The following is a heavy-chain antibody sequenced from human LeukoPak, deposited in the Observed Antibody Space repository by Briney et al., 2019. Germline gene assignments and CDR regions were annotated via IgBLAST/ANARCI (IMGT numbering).Heavy chain of an antibody. CDR1: GYTFTGYY. CDR2: INPNSGGT. J-gene: IGHJ5*02. V-gene: IGHV1-2*02. CDR3: ATSLVGATHNWFDP. Sequence: GASVKVSCKASGYTFTGYYMHWVRQAPGQGLEWMGWINPNSGGTNYAQKFQGRVTMTRDTSISTAYMELSRLRSDDTVVYYCATSLVGATHNWFDPWGQGTLVTVSS. D-gene: IGHD1-26*01.